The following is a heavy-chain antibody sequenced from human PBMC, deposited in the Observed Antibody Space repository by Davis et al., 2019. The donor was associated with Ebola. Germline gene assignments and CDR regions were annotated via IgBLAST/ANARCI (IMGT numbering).Heavy chain of an antibody. D-gene: IGHD3-22*01. J-gene: IGHJ5*02. CDR1: AGSTSSSIYY. CDR3: ASQYYYDSSGYYYGRFDP. V-gene: IGHV4-39*01. CDR2: IYYSGST. Sequence: SETLSLTCTVSAGSTSSSIYYWGWIRQPPGKGLEWIGAIYYSGSTYYNPSLKSRVTISVDTSKNQLSLKLSSVTAADTAMYYCASQYYYDSSGYYYGRFDPWGQGTLVTVSS.